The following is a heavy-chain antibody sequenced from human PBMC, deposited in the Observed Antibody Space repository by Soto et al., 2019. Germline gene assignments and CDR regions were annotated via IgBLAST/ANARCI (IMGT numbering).Heavy chain of an antibody. V-gene: IGHV3-30*18. J-gene: IGHJ4*02. D-gene: IGHD2-2*01. CDR1: GFTFSSYG. Sequence: QVQLVESGGGVVQPGRSLRLSCAASGFTFSSYGMHWVRKAPGKGLEWVAVISYDGSNKYYADSVKGRFTISRDNSKNTLYLQMNSLRAEDTAVYYCAKQGAAMDRCGCLGYWGQGALVTVSS. CDR3: AKQGAAMDRCGCLGY. CDR2: ISYDGSNK.